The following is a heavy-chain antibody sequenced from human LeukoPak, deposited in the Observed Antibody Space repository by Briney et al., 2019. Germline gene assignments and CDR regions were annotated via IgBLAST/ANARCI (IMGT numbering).Heavy chain of an antibody. CDR1: GFTFSSSA. D-gene: IGHD6-19*01. CDR2: ISYDGSKK. Sequence: PGGSLRLSCAASGFTFSSSANHWVRQALGKGLEWVAVISYDGSKKYYVDSVKGRFTISRDNSKNTLYLQMNSLRAEDTAVYYCARVWTGQWPPHYYYMDVWGKGTTVTISS. V-gene: IGHV3-30*04. J-gene: IGHJ6*03. CDR3: ARVWTGQWPPHYYYMDV.